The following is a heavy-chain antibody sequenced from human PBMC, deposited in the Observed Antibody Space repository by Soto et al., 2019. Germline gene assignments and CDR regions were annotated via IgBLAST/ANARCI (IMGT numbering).Heavy chain of an antibody. CDR2: IDYRGNT. V-gene: IGHV4-34*02. D-gene: IGHD2-21*01. CDR1: GGSSSGLS. J-gene: IGHJ4*02. Sequence: QVQLQQWGAGRLRASETLSLKCAVYGGSSSGLSWNWIRQSPGKKLEWIGEIDYRGNTNYNPSLRSRVKLSVDASKNQFSLNVRTVTAADAAMYYCARSRKSGDHSLGLDFWGRGTLVTVSS. CDR3: ARSRKSGDHSLGLDF.